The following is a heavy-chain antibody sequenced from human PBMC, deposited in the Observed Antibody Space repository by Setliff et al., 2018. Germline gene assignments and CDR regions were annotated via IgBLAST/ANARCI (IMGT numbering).Heavy chain of an antibody. Sequence: ASETLSLTCTVSGGSISSGGYYWSWIRQHPGKGLEWTGYIYYSGSTYYNPSLKSRVTISVGTSKNQFSLKLSSVTAADTAVYYCARDRRIVGARHAFDIWGQGTMVTVSS. CDR3: ARDRRIVGARHAFDI. CDR2: IYYSGST. J-gene: IGHJ3*02. D-gene: IGHD1-26*01. V-gene: IGHV4-31*03. CDR1: GGSISSGGYY.